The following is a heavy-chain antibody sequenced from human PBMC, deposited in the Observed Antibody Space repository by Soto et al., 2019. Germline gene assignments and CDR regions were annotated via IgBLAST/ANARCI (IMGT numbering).Heavy chain of an antibody. Sequence: GGSLRLSCAASGFTFSNYAMHWVRQAPGKGLEYVSAISTNGGSTYYANSVKGRFAISRDNSKNTLYLQMGSLRAEDMAVYYCARGYTSGWYGGVDYWGQGTLVTVSS. V-gene: IGHV3-64*01. J-gene: IGHJ4*02. D-gene: IGHD6-19*01. CDR3: ARGYTSGWYGGVDY. CDR2: ISTNGGST. CDR1: GFTFSNYA.